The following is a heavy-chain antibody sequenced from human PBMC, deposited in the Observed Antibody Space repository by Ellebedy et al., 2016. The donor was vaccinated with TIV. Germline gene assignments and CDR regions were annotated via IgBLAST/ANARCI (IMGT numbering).Heavy chain of an antibody. CDR3: AKDRTPGDGYWVFDD. J-gene: IGHJ4*02. V-gene: IGHV3-74*01. D-gene: IGHD5-18*01. CDR1: GFTFSSYW. CDR2: IVGSGA. Sequence: PGGSLRLSCAASGFTFSSYWMHWVRQAPGKGLVWVSGIVGSGAQKYADSVKGRFTISRDNSKGTVDLQMNTLRVEDTAVYFCAKDRTPGDGYWVFDDWGQGTLVTVSS.